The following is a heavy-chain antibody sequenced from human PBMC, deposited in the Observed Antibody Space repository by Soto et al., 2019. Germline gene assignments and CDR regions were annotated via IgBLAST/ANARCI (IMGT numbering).Heavy chain of an antibody. CDR3: ARTLFLSSIAAHNWFAP. V-gene: IGHV2-26*01. J-gene: IGHJ5*02. D-gene: IGHD6-6*01. CDR1: GFSLSNARMG. Sequence: QVTLKESGPVLVKPTETLTLTCTVSGFSLSNARMGVSWIRQPPGKALEWLAHIFSNDEKSYSTSLKSRLTISQNTSKSQVVLTMTNMDPVDTATYYCARTLFLSSIAAHNWFAPWGQGTMVTVSS. CDR2: IFSNDEK.